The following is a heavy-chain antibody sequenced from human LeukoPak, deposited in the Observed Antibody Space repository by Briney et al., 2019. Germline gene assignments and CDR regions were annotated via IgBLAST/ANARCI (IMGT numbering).Heavy chain of an antibody. Sequence: PGGSLRLSCAASGFTFSSYGMSWVRQAPGKELEWVSAISGSGGSTYYADSVKGRFTISRDNSKNTLYLQMNSLRAEDTAVYYCAKAPHSGWYVQGPFDYWGQGTLVTVSS. V-gene: IGHV3-23*01. CDR1: GFTFSSYG. CDR3: AKAPHSGWYVQGPFDY. CDR2: ISGSGGST. J-gene: IGHJ4*02. D-gene: IGHD6-19*01.